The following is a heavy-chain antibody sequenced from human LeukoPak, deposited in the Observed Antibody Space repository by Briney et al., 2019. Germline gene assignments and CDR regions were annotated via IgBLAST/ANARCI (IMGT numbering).Heavy chain of an antibody. CDR1: GGSISNSRYY. CDR3: ASPREMATIYDAFDI. CDR2: IYYNGDT. J-gene: IGHJ3*02. V-gene: IGHV4-39*01. Sequence: SETLSLTCTVSGGSISNSRYYWGWIRQPPGKGLEWIATIYYNGDTYYNPSLKSRVTISVDTSRNQFSLKLSSVTAADTAVYYCASPREMATIYDAFDIWGQGTMVTVSS. D-gene: IGHD5-24*01.